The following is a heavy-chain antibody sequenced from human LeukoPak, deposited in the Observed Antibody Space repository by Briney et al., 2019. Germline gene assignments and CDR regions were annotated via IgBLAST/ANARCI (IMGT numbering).Heavy chain of an antibody. CDR3: ARSSPPAYYDFWNGYLDY. V-gene: IGHV1-46*01. D-gene: IGHD3-3*01. CDR1: GYXFTTYY. J-gene: IGHJ4*02. Sequence: GASVKVSCKASGYXFTTYYIHWVRQAPGQGLEWMGIINPTGGVTAYAQKFQGRVTMTRDTSTSTVYIALSSLRSEDTAVYYCARSSPPAYYDFWNGYLDYWGQGTLVTVSS. CDR2: INPTGGVT.